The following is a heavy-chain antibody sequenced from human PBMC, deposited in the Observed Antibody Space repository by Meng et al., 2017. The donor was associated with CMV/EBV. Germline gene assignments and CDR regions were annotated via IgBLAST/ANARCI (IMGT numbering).Heavy chain of an antibody. D-gene: IGHD3-3*01. V-gene: IGHV4-34*01. CDR3: ARANLYYDFWSGKRRYYYGMDV. J-gene: IGHJ6*02. CDR1: RRSPSVYY. CDR2: INHSGST. Sequence: PETLSLTCAVYRRSPSVYYWSWIRQPPGKVLEWIGEINHSGSTNYNPSLKSRVTISVDTSKNQFSLKLSSVTAADTAVYYCARANLYYDFWSGKRRYYYGMDVWGQGTTVTVSS.